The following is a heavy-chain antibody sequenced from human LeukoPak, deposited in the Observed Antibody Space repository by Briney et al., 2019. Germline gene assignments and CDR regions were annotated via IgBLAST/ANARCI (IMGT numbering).Heavy chain of an antibody. V-gene: IGHV3-9*01. D-gene: IGHD3-22*01. J-gene: IGHJ4*02. CDR1: GFTFDDYA. CDR2: LSWNSGSI. Sequence: PGSCLRLSCAASGFTFDDYAMHWFRQAPGKGLEWVSGLSWNSGSIGYADSVKGRFTISRDNAKNSLYLQMNSLRAEDTALYYCAKDVSSGYYDSSGYLDYRGQGTLVTVSS. CDR3: AKDVSSGYYDSSGYLDY.